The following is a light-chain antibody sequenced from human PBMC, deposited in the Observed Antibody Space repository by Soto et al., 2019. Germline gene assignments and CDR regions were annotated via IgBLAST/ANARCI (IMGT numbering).Light chain of an antibody. Sequence: EIVMTQSPATLSLSPGERATLSCRASQSVSSNLAWYQQKPGQAPRLLIYGASTRATGLPARFSGSGSGTEFTLSISSLQSEDFAVYYCHQYINWPKTFGQGT. V-gene: IGKV3-15*01. CDR3: HQYINWPKT. CDR1: QSVSSN. CDR2: GAS. J-gene: IGKJ1*01.